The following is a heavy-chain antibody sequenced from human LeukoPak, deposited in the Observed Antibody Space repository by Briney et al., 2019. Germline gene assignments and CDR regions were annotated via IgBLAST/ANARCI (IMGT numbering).Heavy chain of an antibody. J-gene: IGHJ4*02. CDR3: AKAADVLLWFGEPGGYYFDY. CDR2: ISGSGGTT. CDR1: GFTFSSYA. V-gene: IGHV3-23*01. Sequence: PGGSLRVSCAASGFTFSSYAMSGGREAPGEGVGWVSAISGSGGTTYYADSVKGRFSISRDNSKNTLYLQMNSLRAEDTAVYYCAKAADVLLWFGEPGGYYFDYWGQGTLVTVSS. D-gene: IGHD3-10*01.